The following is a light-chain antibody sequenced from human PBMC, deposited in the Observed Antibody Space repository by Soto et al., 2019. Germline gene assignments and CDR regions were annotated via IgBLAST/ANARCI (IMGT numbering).Light chain of an antibody. J-gene: IGKJ3*01. CDR1: QNILYSSNNKNY. CDR3: QQYYSTAIT. V-gene: IGKV4-1*01. CDR2: WAS. Sequence: DIVMTQSPDSLAVSLGERATINCKSSQNILYSSNNKNYLAWYQQKPGQPPKLLIYWASTRESGVPDRFSGGGSGTDFTLTISSLQAEDVAVYYCQQYYSTAITFGPGTKVDIK.